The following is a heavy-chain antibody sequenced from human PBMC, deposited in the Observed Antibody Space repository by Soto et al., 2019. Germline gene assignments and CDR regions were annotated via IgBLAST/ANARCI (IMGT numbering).Heavy chain of an antibody. V-gene: IGHV1-18*01. CDR1: GYTFNTYG. J-gene: IGHJ5*02. CDR2: ISAYDGKT. Sequence: ASVKVSCKASGYTFNTYGINWVRQAPGHGLELMGWISAYDGKTTYAEKFQGRVTLTTDTSTSTAYMELRSLRSDATAIYYCARDPHEFWTSYWFDPWGQGTPVTVSS. D-gene: IGHD3-3*01. CDR3: ARDPHEFWTSYWFDP.